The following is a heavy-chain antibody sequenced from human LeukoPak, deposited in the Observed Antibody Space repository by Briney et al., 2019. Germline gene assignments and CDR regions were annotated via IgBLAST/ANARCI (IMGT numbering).Heavy chain of an antibody. D-gene: IGHD3-10*01. V-gene: IGHV3-33*01. CDR3: ARDMSSWAMVRGLSNWFDP. J-gene: IGHJ5*02. CDR1: GFSFSGYG. CDR2: IWFDGSIK. Sequence: GTSLRLSCATSGFSFSGYGMHWVRQAPGKGLEWVAVIWFDGSIKYYGDSVRGRFTISRDNSKNTLYLQMNSLRAEDTAVYYCARDMSSWAMVRGLSNWFDPWGQGTLVTVSS.